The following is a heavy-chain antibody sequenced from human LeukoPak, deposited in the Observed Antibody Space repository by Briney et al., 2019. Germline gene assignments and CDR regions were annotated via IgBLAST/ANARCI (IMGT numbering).Heavy chain of an antibody. J-gene: IGHJ6*03. V-gene: IGHV4-39*01. Sequence: PSETLSLTCTVSGGSISSNSHYWGWIRQPPGKGLEWIGNTFYSGTTYYNPSLKSRVTISVDTSKNQFSLKLSSVTAADTAVYYCARLKLFPVYMDVWGKGTTVTISS. CDR1: GGSISSNSHY. CDR2: TFYSGTT. CDR3: ARLKLFPVYMDV. D-gene: IGHD3-10*02.